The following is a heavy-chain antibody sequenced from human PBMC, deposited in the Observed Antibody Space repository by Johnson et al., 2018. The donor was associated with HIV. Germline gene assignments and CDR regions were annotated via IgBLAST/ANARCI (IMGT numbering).Heavy chain of an antibody. D-gene: IGHD3-10*01. J-gene: IGHJ3*02. CDR2: ISGSGGST. Sequence: VQLVESGGGLVQPGGSLRLSCAASGFTFSSYAMSWVRQAPGKGLEWVSAISGSGGSTYYVDSVKGRFTISRDNAKNSLYLQMNSLKAGDTAVYYCARGRDYYGSIDAFDIWGQGTMVTVSS. CDR3: ARGRDYYGSIDAFDI. CDR1: GFTFSSYA. V-gene: IGHV3-23*04.